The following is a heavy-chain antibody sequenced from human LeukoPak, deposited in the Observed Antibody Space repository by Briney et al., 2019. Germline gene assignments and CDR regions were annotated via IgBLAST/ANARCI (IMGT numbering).Heavy chain of an antibody. D-gene: IGHD3-10*01. CDR2: INAGNGNT. CDR1: GYTFTSYA. V-gene: IGHV1-3*01. CDR3: ARDENYYGSGSYYKGWQFDY. J-gene: IGHJ4*02. Sequence: ASVNVSCKASGYTFTSYAMHWVRQAPGQRLEWMGWINAGNGNTKYSQKFQGRVTITRDTSASTAYMELSSLRSEDTAVYYCARDENYYGSGSYYKGWQFDYWGQGTLVTVSS.